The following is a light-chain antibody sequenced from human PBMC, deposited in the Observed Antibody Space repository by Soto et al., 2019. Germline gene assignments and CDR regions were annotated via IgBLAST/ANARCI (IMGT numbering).Light chain of an antibody. J-gene: IGLJ1*01. V-gene: IGLV2-14*01. CDR2: EVT. CDR3: SSFTTRYTYV. CDR1: SSDVGAYNF. Sequence: QSVLTQPASVSGSPGQSITISCTGTSSDVGAYNFVSWYQQHPGKAPKLMIYEVTNRPSGVSNRFSGSKSDNTASLTISGLRGEDEADYYCSSFTTRYTYVFGSGTKVTVL.